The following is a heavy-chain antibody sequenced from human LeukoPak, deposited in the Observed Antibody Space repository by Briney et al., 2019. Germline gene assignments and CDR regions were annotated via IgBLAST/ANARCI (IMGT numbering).Heavy chain of an antibody. CDR3: ARINWGFRTPPYYFDY. V-gene: IGHV2-70*11. J-gene: IGHJ4*02. D-gene: IGHD7-27*01. CDR2: IDWDDDK. CDR1: GFSLSTSGMC. Sequence: SGPALVKPTQTLTLTCTFSGFSLSTSGMCVSWIRQPPGKALEWLARIDWDDDKYYSTSLKTRLTISKDTSKNQVVLTMTNMDPVDTATYYCARINWGFRTPPYYFDYWGQGTLVTVSS.